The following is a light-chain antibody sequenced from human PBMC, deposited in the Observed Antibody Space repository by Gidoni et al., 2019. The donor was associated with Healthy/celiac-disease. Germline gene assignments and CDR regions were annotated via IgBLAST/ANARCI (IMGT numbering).Light chain of an antibody. Sequence: DIQMTKHPSSMSASVGNSVTITCRASQGISNYLAWYQQKPGKVPKLLIYAASTLQPGVPSRFSGSGSGTDFTLTISSLQPEDVASYYCQKYNSAPYTFXQXTKLXIK. CDR2: AAS. CDR3: QKYNSAPYT. J-gene: IGKJ2*01. CDR1: QGISNY. V-gene: IGKV1-27*01.